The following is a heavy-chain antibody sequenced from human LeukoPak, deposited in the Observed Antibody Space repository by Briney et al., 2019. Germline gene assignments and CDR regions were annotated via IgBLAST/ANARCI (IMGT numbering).Heavy chain of an antibody. J-gene: IGHJ4*02. Sequence: SGPTLVKPTQTLELTCTFSGFSLSTSEVGVAWIRQPPGKALEWLALIYWNDDKNYRSSLKNRLTITKDTFKNQVALTMTNMDSVDTATYYCAHSLFGSQCNDVFDSWGQGTLVTVSS. CDR1: GFSLSTSEVG. CDR2: IYWNDDK. V-gene: IGHV2-5*01. D-gene: IGHD3-3*01. CDR3: AHSLFGSQCNDVFDS.